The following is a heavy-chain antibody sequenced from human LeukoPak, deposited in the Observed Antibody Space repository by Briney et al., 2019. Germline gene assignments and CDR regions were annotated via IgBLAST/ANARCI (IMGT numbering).Heavy chain of an antibody. V-gene: IGHV4-30-2*01. Sequence: SETLSLTCAVSGGSISSGGYSWSWIRQPPGKGLEWIGSIYHSGSTYYNPSLKSRVTISVDRSKNQFSLKLSSVTAADTAVYYCARVPDSSGYYPIDYWGQGTLVTVSS. D-gene: IGHD3-22*01. CDR3: ARVPDSSGYYPIDY. J-gene: IGHJ4*02. CDR2: IYHSGST. CDR1: GGSISSGGYS.